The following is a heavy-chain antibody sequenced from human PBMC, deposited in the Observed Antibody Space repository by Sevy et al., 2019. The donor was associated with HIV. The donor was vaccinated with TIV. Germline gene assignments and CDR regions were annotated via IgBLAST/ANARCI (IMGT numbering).Heavy chain of an antibody. D-gene: IGHD3-22*01. Sequence: GGSLRLSCVASGFTFSSYEMNWVRQAPGKGLEWVSSISSNSKYLYYADSVKGRFTVSRDNARSSLFLQLSDLRAGDTAVYYCARETGAAYYSDTSGFDYWGQGTLVTVSS. J-gene: IGHJ4*02. V-gene: IGHV3-21*06. CDR1: GFTFSSYE. CDR3: ARETGAAYYSDTSGFDY. CDR2: ISSNSKYL.